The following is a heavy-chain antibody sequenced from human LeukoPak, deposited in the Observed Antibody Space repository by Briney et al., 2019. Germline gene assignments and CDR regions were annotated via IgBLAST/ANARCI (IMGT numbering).Heavy chain of an antibody. Sequence: GASVKVSCKASGGTFSSYAISWVRQAPGQGLEWMGGIIPIFGTANYAQKFQGRVTITADESTSTAYMELSSLRSEDTAVYYCARDAAGMTTVTTSDSVWFDPWGQGTLVTVSS. J-gene: IGHJ5*02. CDR1: GGTFSSYA. D-gene: IGHD4-17*01. CDR3: ARDAAGMTTVTTSDSVWFDP. CDR2: IIPIFGTA. V-gene: IGHV1-69*13.